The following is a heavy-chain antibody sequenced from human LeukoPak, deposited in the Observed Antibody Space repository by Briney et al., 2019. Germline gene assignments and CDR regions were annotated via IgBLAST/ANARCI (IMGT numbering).Heavy chain of an antibody. D-gene: IGHD3-9*01. CDR3: ARELVRYYGTSHFDY. V-gene: IGHV4-61*02. J-gene: IGHJ4*02. Sequence: PSQTLYLTCTVSGGSLSSGSYYWSWIRQPAGKGLEWLGRIYTSGSTNYNPSLKSRVTISVDTSKNQFSLKLSSVTAADTALYYCARELVRYYGTSHFDYWGQGTLVTVSS. CDR2: IYTSGST. CDR1: GGSLSSGSYY.